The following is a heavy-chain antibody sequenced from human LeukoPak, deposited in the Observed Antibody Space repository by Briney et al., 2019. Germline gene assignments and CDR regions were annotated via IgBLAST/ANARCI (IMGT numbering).Heavy chain of an antibody. V-gene: IGHV3-7*03. CDR2: IKQDGSEK. CDR3: ARYIAGANWFDP. Sequence: GRSLRLSCAASGFTFSSYWMSWVRQAPGKGLEWVANIKQDGSEKYYVDSVKGRFTISRDNAKNSLYLQMDSLRAEDTAVYYCARYIAGANWFDPWGQGTLVTVSS. CDR1: GFTFSSYW. D-gene: IGHD5-12*01. J-gene: IGHJ5*02.